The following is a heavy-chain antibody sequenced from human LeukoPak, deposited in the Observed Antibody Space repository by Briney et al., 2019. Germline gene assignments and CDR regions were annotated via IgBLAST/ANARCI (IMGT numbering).Heavy chain of an antibody. CDR3: ARHVPYYDSSGSTLGHFQH. V-gene: IGHV4-39*01. Sequence: PLETLSLTCIVSGGSISSSSYYWAWIRQPPGKGLEWIGSIYYSGSTYYNPSLKSRVTISVDTSKNQFSLKLSSVTATDTAVFYCARHVPYYDSSGSTLGHFQHWGQGTLVTVSS. CDR2: IYYSGST. J-gene: IGHJ1*01. D-gene: IGHD3-22*01. CDR1: GGSISSSSYY.